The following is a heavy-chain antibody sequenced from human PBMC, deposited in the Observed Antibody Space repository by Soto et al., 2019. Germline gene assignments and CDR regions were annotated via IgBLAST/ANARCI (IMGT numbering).Heavy chain of an antibody. V-gene: IGHV1-18*01. CDR2: ISAYNGNT. D-gene: IGHD3-3*01. Sequence: ASVKVSCKASGYTFTSYGISWVRQAPGQGLEWMGWISAYNGNTNYAQKLQGRVTMTTDTSTSTAYMELRSLRSDDTAVYYCARVLSSDFWSGKTDYWGQGTLVPSPQ. J-gene: IGHJ4*02. CDR3: ARVLSSDFWSGKTDY. CDR1: GYTFTSYG.